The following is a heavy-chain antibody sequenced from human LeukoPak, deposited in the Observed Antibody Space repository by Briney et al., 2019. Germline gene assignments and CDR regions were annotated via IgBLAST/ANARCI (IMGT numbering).Heavy chain of an antibody. Sequence: GGSLRLSCAASGFTFNSYNMNWVRQAPGKGLEWVSSITSTSSYTFYADSVKGRFTISRDNAKNSLYLQMNSLRAEDTAVYYCARLSSSWFDAFDIWGQGTMVTVSS. D-gene: IGHD6-13*01. CDR2: ITSTSSYT. CDR3: ARLSSSWFDAFDI. V-gene: IGHV3-21*01. CDR1: GFTFNSYN. J-gene: IGHJ3*02.